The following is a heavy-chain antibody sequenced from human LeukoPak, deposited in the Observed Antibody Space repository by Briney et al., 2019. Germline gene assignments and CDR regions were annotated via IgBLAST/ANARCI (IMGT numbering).Heavy chain of an antibody. CDR3: ARHFSSGWSDS. CDR1: GASISSYY. V-gene: IGHV4-59*01. D-gene: IGHD6-19*01. J-gene: IGHJ5*01. CDR2: ISYTGNS. Sequence: SETLSLTCTVSGASISSYYWSWIRQPPGKGLEWIGYISYTGNSYYNPSLQSRVTISVDTSKNQFSLRPSSVTAADTAVYYCARHFSSGWSDSWGQGTLVTVSS.